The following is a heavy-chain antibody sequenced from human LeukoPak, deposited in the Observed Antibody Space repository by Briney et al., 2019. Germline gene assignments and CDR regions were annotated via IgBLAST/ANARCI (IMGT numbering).Heavy chain of an antibody. V-gene: IGHV4-34*01. CDR2: INHSGNT. D-gene: IGHD1-26*01. J-gene: IGHJ4*01. CDR1: GGSLCGYY. CDR3: ARGQLLQRN. Sequence: SETLSLTCAVFGGSLCGYYWTWIRQPPGKGLEWIGEINHSGNTDYSPSLKSRVTISVDTSKNQFSLRLTSVTAADTAVYYCARGQLLQRNWGHGTLVTVSS.